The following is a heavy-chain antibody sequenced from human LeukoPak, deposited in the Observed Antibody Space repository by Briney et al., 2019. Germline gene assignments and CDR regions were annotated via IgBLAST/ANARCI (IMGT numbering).Heavy chain of an antibody. V-gene: IGHV3-30-3*01. CDR1: GFTFSSYA. CDR3: AITSNDRRFDP. D-gene: IGHD1-1*01. Sequence: GGSLRLSCAASGFTFSSYAMHWVRQAPGKGLEWVAVISYDGSNKYYADSVKGRFTIPRDNSKNTLYLQMNSLRAEDTAVYYCAITSNDRRFDPWGQGTLVTVSS. CDR2: ISYDGSNK. J-gene: IGHJ5*02.